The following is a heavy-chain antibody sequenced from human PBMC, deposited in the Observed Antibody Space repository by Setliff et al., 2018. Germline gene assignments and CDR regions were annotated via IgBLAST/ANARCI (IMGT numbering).Heavy chain of an antibody. CDR1: GGSISPYF. CDR3: VRERTAYSYGLDV. D-gene: IGHD5-18*01. CDR2: IYYNGNT. J-gene: IGHJ6*02. Sequence: SETLSLTCTVSGGSISPYFWSWIRQPPGKGLEWIGYIYYNGNTNFNPSLKTRVTMSVDTSKNQFALNLRSVTAADAAVYYCVRERTAYSYGLDVWGQGTTVTVSS. V-gene: IGHV4-59*01.